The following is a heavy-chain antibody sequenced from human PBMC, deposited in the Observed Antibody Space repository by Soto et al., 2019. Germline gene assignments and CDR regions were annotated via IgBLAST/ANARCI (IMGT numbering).Heavy chain of an antibody. J-gene: IGHJ4*02. V-gene: IGHV3-23*01. CDR1: GFTFSDYY. CDR3: VTVAPIDY. CDR2: ISGSGGST. Sequence: GGSLRLSCAASGFTFSDYYMTWIRQAPGKGLEWVSAISGSGGSTYYADSVKGRFTISRDNSKNTLYLQMNSLRAEDTAVYYCVTVAPIDYWGQGTLVTVSS.